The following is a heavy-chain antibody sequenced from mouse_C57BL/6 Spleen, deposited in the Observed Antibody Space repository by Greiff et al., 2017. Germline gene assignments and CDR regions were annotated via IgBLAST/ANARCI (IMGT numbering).Heavy chain of an antibody. V-gene: IGHV1-55*01. J-gene: IGHJ2*01. Sequence: VQLQQSGAELVKPGASVKMSCKASGYTFTSYWITWVKQRPGQGLEWIGDIYPGSGSTNYNEKFKSKATLTVDTSSSTAYMQLSSLTSEDSAVYYCASQGDDYSLGYWGQGTTLTVSS. CDR1: GYTFTSYW. CDR2: IYPGSGST. CDR3: ASQGDDYSLGY. D-gene: IGHD2-4*01.